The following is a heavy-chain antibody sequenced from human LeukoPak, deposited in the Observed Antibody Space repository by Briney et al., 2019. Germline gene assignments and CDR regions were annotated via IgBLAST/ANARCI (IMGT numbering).Heavy chain of an antibody. D-gene: IGHD1-14*01. CDR1: GFSLSTSGVG. CDR2: IYWDDDK. Sequence: SGPTLVKPTQTLTLTCTFSGFSLSTSGVGVGWIRQPPGKALEWLALIYWDDDKRYSPSLNHRLTITKDTSKNQVVLTLTNMDPVDTATYYCARRRNLVEFVYWGQGTRVAVSS. J-gene: IGHJ4*02. V-gene: IGHV2-5*02. CDR3: ARRRNLVEFVY.